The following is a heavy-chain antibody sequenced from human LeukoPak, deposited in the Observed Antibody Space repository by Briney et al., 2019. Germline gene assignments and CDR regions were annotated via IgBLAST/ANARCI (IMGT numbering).Heavy chain of an antibody. V-gene: IGHV3-23*01. CDR2: LNEDGGRT. CDR1: GFTFRSYA. CDR3: AKDEGYDPSGNFLFHFNY. D-gene: IGHD3-22*01. Sequence: GGSLRLPCAASGFTFRSYAMSWVRQAPGKGLEWVSVLNEDGGRTLYADSVKGRFTISRDNSQNTVYLHMNSLRAEDTAVYYCAKDEGYDPSGNFLFHFNYWGQGTLVTVSS. J-gene: IGHJ4*02.